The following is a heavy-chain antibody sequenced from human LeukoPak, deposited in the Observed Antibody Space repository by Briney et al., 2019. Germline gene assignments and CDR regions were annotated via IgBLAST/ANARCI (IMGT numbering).Heavy chain of an antibody. CDR2: INHSGST. CDR1: GGSFSGYY. D-gene: IGHD1-1*01. Sequence: PSETLSLTCAVYGGSFSGYYWSWIRQPPGKGLEWIGEINHSGSTNYNPSLKSRVTISVDTSKNQFSLKLSSVTAADTALYYCARHLVRTYNWNDVSYDFWGQGTLVTVSS. CDR3: ARHLVRTYNWNDVSYDF. V-gene: IGHV4-34*01. J-gene: IGHJ4*02.